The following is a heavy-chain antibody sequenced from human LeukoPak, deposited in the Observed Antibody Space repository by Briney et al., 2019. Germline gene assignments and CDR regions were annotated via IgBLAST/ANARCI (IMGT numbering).Heavy chain of an antibody. CDR2: LSHDGSNK. D-gene: IGHD2-2*01. J-gene: IGHJ6*02. CDR1: GFIFTSYG. Sequence: GGSLRLSCTASGFIFTSYGMHWVRQAPGKGLEWVAGLSHDGSNKYYTDSVRGRLTISRDNSKNTLYLQMNSLRAEDTAVYYCARGRRFVVVPAGPGDVWGQGTTVTVSS. CDR3: ARGRRFVVVPAGPGDV. V-gene: IGHV3-30*03.